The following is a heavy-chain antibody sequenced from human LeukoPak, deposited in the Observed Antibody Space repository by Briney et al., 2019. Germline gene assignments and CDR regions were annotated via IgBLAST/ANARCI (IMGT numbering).Heavy chain of an antibody. Sequence: PSETLSLTCTVSGGSISSYYWSWIRQPAGKGLEWIGRIYTNGSTNYNPSLKSRVTMSVDTSKNQFSLKLSSVTAADTAVYYCARVYGVTTPTKYYFDYWGQGTLVTVSS. CDR2: IYTNGST. D-gene: IGHD4-17*01. J-gene: IGHJ4*02. CDR1: GGSISSYY. V-gene: IGHV4-4*07. CDR3: ARVYGVTTPTKYYFDY.